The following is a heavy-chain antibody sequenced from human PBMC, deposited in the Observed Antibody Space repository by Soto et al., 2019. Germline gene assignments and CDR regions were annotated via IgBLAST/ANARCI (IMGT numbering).Heavy chain of an antibody. J-gene: IGHJ3*02. CDR2: IYYSGST. Sequence: QLQLQESGPGLVKPSETLSLTCTVSGGSISSSSYYWGWIRQPPGKGLEWIGSIYYSGSTYYNPSLKSRVTISVDTSKNQFSLKLSSVTAADTAVYYCARRTRYLDAFDIWGQGTMVTVSS. D-gene: IGHD3-10*01. V-gene: IGHV4-39*01. CDR1: GGSISSSSYY. CDR3: ARRTRYLDAFDI.